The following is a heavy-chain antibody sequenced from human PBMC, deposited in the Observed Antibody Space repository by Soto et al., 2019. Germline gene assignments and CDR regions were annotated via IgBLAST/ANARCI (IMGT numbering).Heavy chain of an antibody. CDR2: IYPGDSDT. Sequence: GESLKISCQGSGNSFTTYWIAWVRQMPGKGLEWMGIIYPGDSDTRYSPSFQGQVTISADKSISTAYLQWSSLKASDTAMYYCARQGYTYGYGYWGQGTLVTVSS. CDR1: GNSFTTYW. J-gene: IGHJ4*02. V-gene: IGHV5-51*01. D-gene: IGHD5-18*01. CDR3: ARQGYTYGYGY.